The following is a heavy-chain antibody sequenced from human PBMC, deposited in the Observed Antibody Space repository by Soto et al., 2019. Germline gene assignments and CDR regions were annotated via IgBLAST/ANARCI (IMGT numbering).Heavy chain of an antibody. CDR1: GFTFSSYS. CDR2: ISSSSSTI. J-gene: IGHJ4*02. CDR3: ARANYYGSPGDFDY. D-gene: IGHD3-10*01. Sequence: QXGGSLRLSCAASGFTFSSYSMNWVRQAPGKGLEWVSYISSSSSTIYYADSVKGRFTISRDNAKNSLYLQMNSLRAEDTAVYYCARANYYGSPGDFDYWGQGTLVTVSS. V-gene: IGHV3-48*01.